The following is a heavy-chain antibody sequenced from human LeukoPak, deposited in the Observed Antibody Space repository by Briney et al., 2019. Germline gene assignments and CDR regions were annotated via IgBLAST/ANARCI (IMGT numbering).Heavy chain of an antibody. CDR2: ISPIFGTA. D-gene: IGHD4-17*01. J-gene: IGHJ4*02. Sequence: ASVKVSCKASGGTFSSYAIIWVRQAPGQGLEWMGGISPIFGTANYAQKFQGRVTITTDESTSTAYMEPSSLRSEDTAVYYCATKKRYDYGDHGGFDYWGQGTLVTVSS. CDR1: GGTFSSYA. CDR3: ATKKRYDYGDHGGFDY. V-gene: IGHV1-69*05.